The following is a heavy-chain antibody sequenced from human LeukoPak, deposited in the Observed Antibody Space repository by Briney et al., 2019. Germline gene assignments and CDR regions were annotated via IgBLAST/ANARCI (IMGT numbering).Heavy chain of an antibody. V-gene: IGHV3-30-3*01. CDR2: ISYDGSNK. CDR1: GFTFSSYA. Sequence: GESLRLSCAASGFTFSSYAMHWVRQAPGKGLEWVAVISYDGSNKYYADSVKGRFTISRDNAKNSLYLQMNSLRAEDTAVYYCARDQDDYGLGYYMDVWGKGTTVTVSS. D-gene: IGHD4-17*01. CDR3: ARDQDDYGLGYYMDV. J-gene: IGHJ6*03.